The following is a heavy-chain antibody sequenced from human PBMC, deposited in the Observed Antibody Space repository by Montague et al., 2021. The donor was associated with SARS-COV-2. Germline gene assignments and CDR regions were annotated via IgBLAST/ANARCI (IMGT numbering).Heavy chain of an antibody. CDR3: ARNRGWGSRGAGYIDL. V-gene: IGHV4-31*03. D-gene: IGHD7-27*01. CDR1: GVSISGDNYY. Sequence: TLSLTCTVSGVSISGDNYYWTWIRQHPGKVLEWIAYIYYTGSTYYNPSLQSRLRTSLDTSKNQFSLTLTSVTAADTAVYYCARNRGWGSRGAGYIDLWGRGSLVTVSS. J-gene: IGHJ2*01. CDR2: IYYTGST.